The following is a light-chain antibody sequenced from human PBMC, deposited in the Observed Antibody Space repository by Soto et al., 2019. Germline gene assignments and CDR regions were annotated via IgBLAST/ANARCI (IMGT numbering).Light chain of an antibody. CDR2: GAS. J-gene: IGKJ1*01. V-gene: IGKV3-20*01. CDR3: QQFGGSPTSWT. CDR1: QSVSSNS. Sequence: ESVLTQSPGTLSLSPGERATLSCRASQSVSSNSLAWYQQKPGQAPRLLIYGASSRATGTPDRFSGSGSGTDFTLSISSLEPEDFAVYYCQQFGGSPTSWTFGQGTKVEI.